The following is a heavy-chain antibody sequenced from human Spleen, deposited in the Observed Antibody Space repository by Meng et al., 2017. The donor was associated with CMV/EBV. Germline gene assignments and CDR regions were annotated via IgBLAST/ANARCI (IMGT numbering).Heavy chain of an antibody. CDR3: ARDPAQGGATSGY. D-gene: IGHD1-26*01. V-gene: IGHV3-21*01. J-gene: IGHJ4*02. CDR1: GFTFSSYS. CDR2: ISSSSSYI. Sequence: GGSLRLSCAASGFTFSSYSMNWVRQAPGKGLEWVSSISSSSSYIYYADSVKGRFTISRDNAKNSLYLQMNSLRAEDTAVYYCARDPAQGGATSGYWGQGTLVTVSS.